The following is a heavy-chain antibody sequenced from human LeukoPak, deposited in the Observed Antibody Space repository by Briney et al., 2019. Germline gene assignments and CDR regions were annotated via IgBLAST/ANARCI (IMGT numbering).Heavy chain of an antibody. J-gene: IGHJ3*02. CDR2: INPNSGGT. D-gene: IGHD6-19*01. CDR1: GYTFTGYY. V-gene: IGHV1-2*02. Sequence: GASVKVSCKASGYTFTGYYMHWVRQAPGQGLEWMGWINPNSGGTNYAQKFQGRVTMTRDTSISTAYMELSRLRSDDTAVYYCARDLSSGWYSEVSVSVGVFDIWGQGTMVTVFS. CDR3: ARDLSSGWYSEVSVSVGVFDI.